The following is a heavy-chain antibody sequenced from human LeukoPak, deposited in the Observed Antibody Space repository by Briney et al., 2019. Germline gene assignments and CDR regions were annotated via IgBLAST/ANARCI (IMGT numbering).Heavy chain of an antibody. D-gene: IGHD3-10*01. CDR1: GFTFSSYG. CDR2: ISYDGSNK. V-gene: IGHV3-30*19. J-gene: IGHJ4*02. Sequence: GGSLRLSCAASGFTFSSYGMHWVRQAPDKGLEWVAVISYDGSNKYYADSVKGRFTISRDNSKNALYLQMNSLRVEDTAVYYCARDPYYMVRGVIKGYFDNWGQGTLVTVSS. CDR3: ARDPYYMVRGVIKGYFDN.